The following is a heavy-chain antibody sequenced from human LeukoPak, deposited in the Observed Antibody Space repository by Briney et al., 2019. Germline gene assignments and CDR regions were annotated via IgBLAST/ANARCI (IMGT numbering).Heavy chain of an antibody. Sequence: GGSLRLSCAASGFTFSDYYMSWIRQAPGKGLEWVSYISSSGSTIYYADSVKGRFTISRDNAKNSLYLQMNSLRAEDTAVYYCARGEISGPFGGVIVGFDPWGQGTLVTVSS. CDR3: ARGEISGPFGGVIVGFDP. CDR2: ISSSGSTI. J-gene: IGHJ5*02. V-gene: IGHV3-11*01. D-gene: IGHD3-16*02. CDR1: GFTFSDYY.